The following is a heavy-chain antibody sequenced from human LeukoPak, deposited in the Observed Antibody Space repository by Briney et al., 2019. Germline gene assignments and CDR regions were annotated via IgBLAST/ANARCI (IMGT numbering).Heavy chain of an antibody. CDR1: GFTFSSYA. Sequence: GSLRLSCAASGFTFSSYAMSRLRQAPGKGLEWVSAISGSGGSSYYADSVKGRFTISRDNYKNTLYLQMNSLRAEDTAVYYCAKGSSSSGWYNWFDPWGQGTLVTVSS. J-gene: IGHJ5*02. D-gene: IGHD6-19*01. CDR3: AKGSSSSGWYNWFDP. CDR2: ISGSGGSS. V-gene: IGHV3-23*01.